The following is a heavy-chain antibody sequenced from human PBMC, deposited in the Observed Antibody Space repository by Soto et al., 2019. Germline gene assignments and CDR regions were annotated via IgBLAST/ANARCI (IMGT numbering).Heavy chain of an antibody. V-gene: IGHV4-39*01. CDR2: IFYDGYT. CDR3: ARLQAAVPHY. CDR1: GDSISGSPYF. Sequence: QLQLQESGPGLVKPSETLSLTCTVSGDSISGSPYFWGWIRQPPGKGLEWIASIFYDGYTYYTPSIEXRAIISVDTSKNQFSLKLTSVAAADTAIYFCARLQAAVPHYWGQGTLVIVSS. D-gene: IGHD6-13*01. J-gene: IGHJ4*02.